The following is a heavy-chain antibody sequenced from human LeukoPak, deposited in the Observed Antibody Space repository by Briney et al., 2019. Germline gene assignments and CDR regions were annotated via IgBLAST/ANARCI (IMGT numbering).Heavy chain of an antibody. Sequence: PGGSLRLSCAASGLTFSSYGMHWVRQAPGKGLEWVAVIWYDGSNKYYADSVKGRFTISRDNSKNTLYLKMNSLRAEDTAVYYCARGLRGHHFDYWGQGALVTVSS. CDR3: ARGLRGHHFDY. D-gene: IGHD2-21*01. J-gene: IGHJ4*02. V-gene: IGHV3-33*01. CDR2: IWYDGSNK. CDR1: GLTFSSYG.